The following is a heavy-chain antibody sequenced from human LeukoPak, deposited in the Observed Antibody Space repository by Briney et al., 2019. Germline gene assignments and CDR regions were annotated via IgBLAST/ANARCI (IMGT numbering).Heavy chain of an antibody. J-gene: IGHJ4*02. CDR1: GFTFSSYG. CDR3: ARERYCTDGVCYSYFDF. V-gene: IGHV3-30*03. D-gene: IGHD2-8*01. CDR2: ISYDGSNK. Sequence: GGSLRLSCAASGFTFSSYGMHWVRQAPGKGLEWVAVISYDGSNKYYADSVKGRFTISRDNAKNSLYLQMNSLRDEDTAVYYCARERYCTDGVCYSYFDFWGQGTLVTVSS.